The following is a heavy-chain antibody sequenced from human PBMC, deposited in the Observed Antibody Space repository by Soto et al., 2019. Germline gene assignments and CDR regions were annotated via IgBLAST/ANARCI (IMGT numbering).Heavy chain of an antibody. CDR1: GGTLSAYG. Sequence: SVKVSCKASGGTLSAYGISWLRQAPGQGLEWMGGIIPIFGTPTYAQKSQGRVTFTADESTSTVYMELNSLKSDDTALYYCARETFPAAWGAFHIWGQGTIVTVSS. CDR3: ARETFPAAWGAFHI. D-gene: IGHD3-16*01. V-gene: IGHV1-69*13. J-gene: IGHJ3*02. CDR2: IIPIFGTP.